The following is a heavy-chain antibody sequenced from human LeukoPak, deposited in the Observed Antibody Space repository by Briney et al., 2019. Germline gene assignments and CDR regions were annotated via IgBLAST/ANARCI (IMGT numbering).Heavy chain of an antibody. CDR2: IYTSGST. Sequence: SETLSLTCTVSGGSISSYYWSWIRQPAGKGLEWIGRIYTSGSTNYNPSLNSRVTMSVDTSKNQFSLNLTSVTAADTAVFYSARENGDYYRAFDIWGQGTMVTVSS. D-gene: IGHD4-17*01. CDR1: GGSISSYY. V-gene: IGHV4-4*07. CDR3: ARENGDYYRAFDI. J-gene: IGHJ3*02.